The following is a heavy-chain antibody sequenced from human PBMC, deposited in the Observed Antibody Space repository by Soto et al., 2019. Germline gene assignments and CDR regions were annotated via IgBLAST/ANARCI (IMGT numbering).Heavy chain of an antibody. Sequence: KTSETLSLTCTVSGGSISGSSYYWNWVRQPPGKGLEWIGSNYYNGRPYYSPSLRSRVTIFLDTSKNQFSLRLTSVTAADTAVYYCARRATSGYYGMDVWGQGTTVTVSS. CDR2: NYYNGRP. CDR3: ARRATSGYYGMDV. J-gene: IGHJ6*02. D-gene: IGHD2-15*01. V-gene: IGHV4-39*01. CDR1: GGSISGSSYY.